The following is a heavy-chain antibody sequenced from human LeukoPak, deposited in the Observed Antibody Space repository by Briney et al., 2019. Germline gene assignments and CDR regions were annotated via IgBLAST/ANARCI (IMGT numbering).Heavy chain of an antibody. CDR1: GFTFSRNG. Sequence: PGGSLRLSCAVSGFTFSRNGMHWVRQAPGKGLEWVAVISYDGSNKYYADSVKGRFTISRDNSKNTLYLQMNSLRAEDTAVYYCARSIAVAGKLPYYFDYWGQGTLVTVSS. CDR3: ARSIAVAGKLPYYFDY. D-gene: IGHD6-19*01. V-gene: IGHV3-30*03. J-gene: IGHJ4*02. CDR2: ISYDGSNK.